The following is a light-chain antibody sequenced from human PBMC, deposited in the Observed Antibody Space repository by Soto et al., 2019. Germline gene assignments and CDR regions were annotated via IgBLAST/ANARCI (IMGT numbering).Light chain of an antibody. J-gene: IGKJ4*01. V-gene: IGKV1-5*03. CDR2: KAS. CDR1: QSISSW. Sequence: DIQMTQSPSTLSASVGDRVTITCRASQSISSWLAWYQQKPGNAPKLLIFKASTLESGVPSRFSGSGSGTEFTLTITSLQPDDFATYYCQHYNSYPLTFGGGTKVEIK. CDR3: QHYNSYPLT.